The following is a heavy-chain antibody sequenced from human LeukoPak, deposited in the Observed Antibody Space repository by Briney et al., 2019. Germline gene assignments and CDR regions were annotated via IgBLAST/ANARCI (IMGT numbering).Heavy chain of an antibody. J-gene: IGHJ4*02. Sequence: PGGSLRLSCTAAGFTFSSYAMSWVRQAPGKGLEWVSAISGSGGSTYYADSVKGRFTISRDNSKNTLYLQMNSLRAEDTAVYYCAKAHLYGGSYDYWGQGTLVTVSS. V-gene: IGHV3-23*01. CDR1: GFTFSSYA. CDR2: ISGSGGST. D-gene: IGHD1-26*01. CDR3: AKAHLYGGSYDY.